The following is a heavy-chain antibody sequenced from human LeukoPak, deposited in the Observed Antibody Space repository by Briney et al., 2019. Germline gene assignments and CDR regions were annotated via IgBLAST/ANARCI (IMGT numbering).Heavy chain of an antibody. V-gene: IGHV4-59*08. J-gene: IGHJ4*02. CDR2: IYYTGDT. Sequence: ASETLSLTCTVSGGSISSYYWSWIRQPPGKGLEWIGYIYYTGDTNSNPSLKSRVTISVDTSKNQFSLKVTSVTAADTAVYYCAGHTYACPFDFWGQGTLVTVSS. CDR3: AGHTYACPFDF. D-gene: IGHD3-16*01. CDR1: GGSISSYY.